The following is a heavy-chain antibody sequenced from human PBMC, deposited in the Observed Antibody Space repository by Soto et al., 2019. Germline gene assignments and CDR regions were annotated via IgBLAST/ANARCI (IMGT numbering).Heavy chain of an antibody. J-gene: IGHJ4*02. V-gene: IGHV3-13*01. CDR3: ARGLSTRVRVVPAANFDY. D-gene: IGHD2-2*01. CDR2: IGTAGDT. CDR1: GFTFSSYD. Sequence: GGSLRLSCAASGFTFSSYDMHWVRQATGKGLEWVSAIGTAGDTYYPGSVKGRLTNTKENAKNYLYIQMNSLRAGDMAVYYSARGLSTRVRVVPAANFDYWGQGTLVTVSS.